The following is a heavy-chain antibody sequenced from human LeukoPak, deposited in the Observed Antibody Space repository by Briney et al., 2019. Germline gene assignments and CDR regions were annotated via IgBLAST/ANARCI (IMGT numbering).Heavy chain of an antibody. CDR1: GYSFTSYW. V-gene: IGHV5-51*01. CDR2: IYPGDSDT. Sequence: GESLKISCKGSGYSFTSYWIGWVRQMPGKGLEWMGIIYPGDSDTRYSPSFQGQVTISADKSISTAYLQWSSLKASDTAMYYCARTYYYDSSGYSAFDYWGQGTLVTVSS. CDR3: ARTYYYDSSGYSAFDY. D-gene: IGHD3-22*01. J-gene: IGHJ4*02.